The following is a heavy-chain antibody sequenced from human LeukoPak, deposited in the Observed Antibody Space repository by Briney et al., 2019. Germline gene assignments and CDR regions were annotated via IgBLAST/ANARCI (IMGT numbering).Heavy chain of an antibody. CDR2: INPNSGGT. Sequence: ASVKVSCKASGYTFTSYDINWVRQATGQGLEWMGWINPNSGGTNYAQKLQGRVTMTRDTSISTAYMELSRLRSDDTAVYYCATSRGKTKTGITIFGVVHWTDYYYYMDVWGKGTTVTVSS. D-gene: IGHD3-3*01. CDR3: ATSRGKTKTGITIFGVVHWTDYYYYMDV. J-gene: IGHJ6*03. CDR1: GYTFTSYD. V-gene: IGHV1-2*02.